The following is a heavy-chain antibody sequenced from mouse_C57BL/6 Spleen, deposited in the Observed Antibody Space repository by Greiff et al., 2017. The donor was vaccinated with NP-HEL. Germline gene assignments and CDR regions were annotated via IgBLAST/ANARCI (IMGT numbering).Heavy chain of an antibody. Sequence: EVQLVESGGDLVKPGGSLKLSCAASGFTFSSYGMSWVRQTPDKRLEWVATISSGGSYTYYPDSVKGRFTISRDNAKNTLYLQMSSLKSEDTAMYYYATHESLITTVGYYFDYWGQGTTLTVSS. J-gene: IGHJ2*01. CDR2: ISSGGSYT. CDR1: GFTFSSYG. V-gene: IGHV5-6*01. D-gene: IGHD1-1*01. CDR3: ATHESLITTVGYYFDY.